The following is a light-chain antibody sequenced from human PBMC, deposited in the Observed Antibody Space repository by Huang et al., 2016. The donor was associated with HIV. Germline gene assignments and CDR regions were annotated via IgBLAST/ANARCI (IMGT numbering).Light chain of an antibody. CDR3: QQYNTYPYT. J-gene: IGKJ2*01. V-gene: IGKV1-5*03. Sequence: DIQMTQSPSTLSASIGDRVTITCRANQTINRWLAWYQQKLGKAPKFLIYKASSLESGVPSRFSGSGFGTEFTLTISSLQPDDLATYYCQQYNTYPYTFGQGTKPEIK. CDR2: KAS. CDR1: QTINRW.